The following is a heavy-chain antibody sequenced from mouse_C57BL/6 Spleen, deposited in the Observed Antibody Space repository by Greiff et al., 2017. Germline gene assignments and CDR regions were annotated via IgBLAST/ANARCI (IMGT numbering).Heavy chain of an antibody. Sequence: QVQLQQPGAELVRPGSSVKLSCKASGYTFTSYWMHWVKQRPIQGLEWIGNIDPSDSETHYNQKFKDKATLTVDKSSSTAYMQLSSLTSEDSAVYYCARGRDYYGSSFAYWGQGTLVTVSA. V-gene: IGHV1-52*01. CDR1: GYTFTSYW. J-gene: IGHJ3*01. CDR2: IDPSDSET. CDR3: ARGRDYYGSSFAY. D-gene: IGHD1-1*01.